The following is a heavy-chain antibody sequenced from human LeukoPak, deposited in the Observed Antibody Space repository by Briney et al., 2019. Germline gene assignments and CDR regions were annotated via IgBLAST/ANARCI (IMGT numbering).Heavy chain of an antibody. Sequence: QPGGSLRLSCAASGISFSRYGMSWVRQAPGEGLEWVSSFSGLSGNSYYADSVKGRFTISRDNSKNTLYLQMNSLRAEDTAVYYCARGFYSGSLRGVDYWGQGTLVTVSS. CDR2: FSGLSGNS. J-gene: IGHJ4*02. CDR1: GISFSRYG. CDR3: ARGFYSGSLRGVDY. V-gene: IGHV3-23*01. D-gene: IGHD1-26*01.